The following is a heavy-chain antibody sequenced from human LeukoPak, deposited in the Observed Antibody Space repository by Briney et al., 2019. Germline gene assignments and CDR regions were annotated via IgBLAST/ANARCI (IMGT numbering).Heavy chain of an antibody. CDR2: ISSSSSYI. CDR1: GFTFSSYS. Sequence: GGSLRLSCAASGFTFSSYSMNWVRQAPGKGLGWVSSISSSSSYIYYADSVKGRFTISRDNAKNSLYLQMNSLRAEDTAVYYCASTKDGRFLEWFRDAFDIWGQGTMVTVSS. CDR3: ASTKDGRFLEWFRDAFDI. J-gene: IGHJ3*02. V-gene: IGHV3-21*01. D-gene: IGHD3-3*01.